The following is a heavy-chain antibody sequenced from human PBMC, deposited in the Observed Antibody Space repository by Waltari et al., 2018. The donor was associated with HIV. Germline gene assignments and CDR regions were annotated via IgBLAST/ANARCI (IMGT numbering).Heavy chain of an antibody. CDR1: GYTFTGYY. CDR3: ARASNDYGYYYYGMDV. V-gene: IGHV1-2*02. CDR2: INPNSGGT. Sequence: QVQLVQSGAEVKKPEASVKVSCKASGYTFTGYYMHWVRQAPGQGLEWMGWINPNSGGTNYAQKFQGRVTMTRDTSISTAYMELSRLRSDDTAVYYCARASNDYGYYYYGMDVWGQGTTVTVSS. D-gene: IGHD4-17*01. J-gene: IGHJ6*02.